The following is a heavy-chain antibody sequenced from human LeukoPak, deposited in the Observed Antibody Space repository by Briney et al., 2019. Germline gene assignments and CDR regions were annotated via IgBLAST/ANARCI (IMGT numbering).Heavy chain of an antibody. Sequence: GGSLRLSCAASGFTFSRFWMHWVRQAPGKGLVWVSRINRDGSSINYADSVKGRFTISRDNAKNTLYLEMNSLRAEDTAVYYCARDFDALDIWGQGTMVTVSS. CDR3: ARDFDALDI. V-gene: IGHV3-74*01. J-gene: IGHJ3*02. CDR2: INRDGSSI. CDR1: GFTFSRFW.